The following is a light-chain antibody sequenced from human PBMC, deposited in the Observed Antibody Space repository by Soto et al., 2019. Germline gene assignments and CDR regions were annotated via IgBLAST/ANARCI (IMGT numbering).Light chain of an antibody. J-gene: IGKJ3*01. Sequence: EIVLTQSPGTLSLSPGERATLSCRASQSVSSSYLAWYQQKPGQTPRLLIYGASNRPTGIPDRFSGSGSGTDFTLTISRLEPEDFAVYYCQQYGSSFTFGPGTKVDIK. CDR1: QSVSSSY. V-gene: IGKV3-20*01. CDR2: GAS. CDR3: QQYGSSFT.